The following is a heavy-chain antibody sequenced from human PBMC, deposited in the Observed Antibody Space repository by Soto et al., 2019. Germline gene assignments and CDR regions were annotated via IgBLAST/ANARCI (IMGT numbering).Heavy chain of an antibody. CDR2: ISAHNGNT. CDR3: ARGRYGDY. Sequence: QVHLVQSGAEVKKPGASVKVSCKGSGYGFTTYGITWVRQAPGQGLEWMAWISAHNGNTNYAQKVQGRVTVTRDTSTSTAYMELRSVVYDDTAVYYCARGRYGDYWGQGALVTVSS. CDR1: GYGFTTYG. D-gene: IGHD1-1*01. J-gene: IGHJ4*02. V-gene: IGHV1-18*01.